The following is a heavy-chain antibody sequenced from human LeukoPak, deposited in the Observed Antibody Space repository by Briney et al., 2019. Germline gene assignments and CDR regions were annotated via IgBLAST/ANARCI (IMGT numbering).Heavy chain of an antibody. CDR2: IKEDGSET. CDR1: AFAFSSNW. D-gene: IGHD5-18*01. J-gene: IGHJ4*02. CDR3: AKEEQYSYAI. Sequence: GGSLRLSCVASAFAFSSNWMSWVRQAPGKGLEWVASIKEDGSETYYVDSVKGRFTISRDNAKNSLYLQMNSLRAEDTAVYYCAKEEQYSYAIWGQGTLVTVSS. V-gene: IGHV3-7*01.